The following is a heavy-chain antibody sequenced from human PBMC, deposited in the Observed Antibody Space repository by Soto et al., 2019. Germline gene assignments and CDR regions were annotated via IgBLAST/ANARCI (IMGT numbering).Heavy chain of an antibody. CDR2: IIPILGIA. J-gene: IGHJ4*02. CDR3: ARNADDTSGPDYRLNYFDY. V-gene: IGHV1-69*02. Sequence: QVQLVQSGAEVKKPGSSVKVSCKASGGTFSSYTISWVRQAPGQGLEWMGRIIPILGIANYAQKFQGRVTITADKSTSTAYMDRGSLRSEDTAVYYCARNADDTSGPDYRLNYFDYWGQGTLVTVSS. CDR1: GGTFSSYT. D-gene: IGHD4-17*01.